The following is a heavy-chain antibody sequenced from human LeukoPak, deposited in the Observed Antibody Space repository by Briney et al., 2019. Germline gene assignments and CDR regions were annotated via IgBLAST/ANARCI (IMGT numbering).Heavy chain of an antibody. Sequence: GGSLRLSCAASGFIFSHYGMHWVRQAPGKGLEWVAVIQNDASTENFADSVKGRFTISRDNSKNTVFLQMNSLRAEDTAVYYCATYYSSSWYGVYWGQGTLVTVSS. V-gene: IGHV3-33*05. J-gene: IGHJ4*02. CDR2: IQNDASTE. D-gene: IGHD6-13*01. CDR3: ATYYSSSWYGVY. CDR1: GFIFSHYG.